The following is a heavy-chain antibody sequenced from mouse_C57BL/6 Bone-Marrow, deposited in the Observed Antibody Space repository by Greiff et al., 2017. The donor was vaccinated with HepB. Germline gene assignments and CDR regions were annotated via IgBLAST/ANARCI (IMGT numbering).Heavy chain of an antibody. Sequence: VQLQQPGTELVKPGASVKLSCKASGYTFTSYWMHWVKQRPGQGLEWIGNINPSNGGTNYNEKFKSKATLTVDKSSSTAYMQLSSLTSEDSAVYYCAREEPWDGYYFDYWGQGTTLTVSS. CDR3: AREEPWDGYYFDY. CDR2: INPSNGGT. CDR1: GYTFTSYW. J-gene: IGHJ2*01. D-gene: IGHD4-1*01. V-gene: IGHV1-53*01.